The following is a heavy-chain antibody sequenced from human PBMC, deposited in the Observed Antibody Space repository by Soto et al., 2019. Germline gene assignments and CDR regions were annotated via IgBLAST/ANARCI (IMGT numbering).Heavy chain of an antibody. CDR2: IYYSGST. CDR1: GGSISSGGYY. D-gene: IGHD2-2*01. CDR3: ARSVPAAAFIEAGAFDI. J-gene: IGHJ3*02. V-gene: IGHV4-31*03. Sequence: PSETLSLTCTVSGGSISSGGYYWSWIRQHPGKGLEWIGYIYYSGSTYYTPSLKSRVTISVDTSKNQFSLKLSSVTAADTAVYYCARSVPAAAFIEAGAFDIWGQGTMVTVSS.